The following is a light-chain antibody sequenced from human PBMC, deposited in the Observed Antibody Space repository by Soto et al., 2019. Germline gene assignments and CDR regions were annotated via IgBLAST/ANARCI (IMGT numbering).Light chain of an antibody. Sequence: DIPMTQSPSSLSASVGDRVTITCRASQSISSYLNWYQQKPGKAPKLLIYAASSLQSGVPSRFSGSGSGTDFTLTISSLQPEEFATYYCQQSYRTLYTFGQGTKLEIK. V-gene: IGKV1-39*01. CDR1: QSISSY. CDR3: QQSYRTLYT. J-gene: IGKJ2*01. CDR2: AAS.